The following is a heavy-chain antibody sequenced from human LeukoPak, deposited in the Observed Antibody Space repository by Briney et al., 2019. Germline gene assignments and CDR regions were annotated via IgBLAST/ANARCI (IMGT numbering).Heavy chain of an antibody. CDR3: ARDGGRTGNWFDP. J-gene: IGHJ5*02. V-gene: IGHV4-59*12. CDR2: IYYTGST. D-gene: IGHD1-1*01. Sequence: SETLSLTCTVSGGSISSFYWSWIRQPPGKGLEWIGYIYYTGSTNYNSSLKSRVTISVDTSKNQFSLKLSSVTAADTAVYYCARDGGRTGNWFDPWGQGALVTVSS. CDR1: GGSISSFY.